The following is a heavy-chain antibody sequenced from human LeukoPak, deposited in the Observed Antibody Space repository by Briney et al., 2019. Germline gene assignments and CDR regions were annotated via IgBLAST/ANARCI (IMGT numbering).Heavy chain of an antibody. Sequence: GGSLRLSCTASGFTFSSYWMNWVRQAAGKGLEWVANIKQDGSEKYYVDSVKGRFTISRDNAKKSLYLQMNSLRAEDTAVYYCARETEMANLDYWGQGTLVTVSS. D-gene: IGHD5-24*01. J-gene: IGHJ4*02. CDR1: GFTFSSYW. V-gene: IGHV3-7*04. CDR3: ARETEMANLDY. CDR2: IKQDGSEK.